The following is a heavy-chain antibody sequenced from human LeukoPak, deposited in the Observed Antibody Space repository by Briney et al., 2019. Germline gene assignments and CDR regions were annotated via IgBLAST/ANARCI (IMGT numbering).Heavy chain of an antibody. CDR2: ITGSGDYT. J-gene: IGHJ4*02. V-gene: IGHV3-23*01. Sequence: GGSLRLSCAASRFTFSNYAMGWVRQGPGKGLEWVSAITGSGDYTDYADSVKGRFTISRDNSKNTLFLHMNSLRAEDTAVYSCAKGYYGSGSYGWFDYWGQGTLVTVSS. CDR3: AKGYYGSGSYGWFDY. D-gene: IGHD3-10*01. CDR1: RFTFSNYA.